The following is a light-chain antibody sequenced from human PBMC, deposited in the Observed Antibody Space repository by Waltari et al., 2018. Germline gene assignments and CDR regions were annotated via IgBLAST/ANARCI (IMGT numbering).Light chain of an antibody. V-gene: IGLV3-19*01. CDR3: HSRDRSGDVL. J-gene: IGLJ2*01. CDR2: GKN. CDR1: SLRTYY. Sequence: SSELTQDPAVSVALGQTVRITCQGDSLRTYYVSWFHQKPGQAPALVIYGKNNRPSGSPDRLSASSSGSTASLTIIGAHAEDEADYYCHSRDRSGDVLIGGGTKLTVV.